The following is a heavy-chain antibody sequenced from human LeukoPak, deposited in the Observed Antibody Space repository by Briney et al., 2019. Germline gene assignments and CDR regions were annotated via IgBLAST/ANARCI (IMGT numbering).Heavy chain of an antibody. D-gene: IGHD1-26*01. J-gene: IGHJ4*02. CDR1: GFTFSSYG. V-gene: IGHV3-30*02. Sequence: GGSLRLSCAASGFTFSSYGMHWVRRAPGKGLDWVAFIRYDGSNKYYADSVKGRFTISRDNSKNTLYLQMNSLRAEDTAVYYCAKDPQKWESYFDYWGQGTLVTVSS. CDR3: AKDPQKWESYFDY. CDR2: IRYDGSNK.